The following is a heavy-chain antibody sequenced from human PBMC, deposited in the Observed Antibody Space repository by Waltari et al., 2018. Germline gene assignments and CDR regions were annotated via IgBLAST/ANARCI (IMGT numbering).Heavy chain of an antibody. V-gene: IGHV1-69-2*01. CDR2: VDPEDGET. Sequence: EVQLVQSGAEVKKPGATVKISCKASGYTFTDYCMHWVQQAPGKGLEWMGRVDPEDGETIYAEKFQGRVTITADTSTDTAYMELSSLRSEDTAVYYCGILAGNDAFDIWGQGTMVTVSS. CDR3: GILAGNDAFDI. CDR1: GYTFTDYC. D-gene: IGHD3-9*01. J-gene: IGHJ3*02.